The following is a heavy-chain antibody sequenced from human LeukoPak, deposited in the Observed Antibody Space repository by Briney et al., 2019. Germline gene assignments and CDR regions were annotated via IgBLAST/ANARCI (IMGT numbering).Heavy chain of an antibody. J-gene: IGHJ4*02. CDR2: ISGSGGST. Sequence: PGGSLRLSCAASGFTFRSHAMSWVRQAPGKGLEWVSAISGSGGSTYYADSVKGRLTISRDNSKNTLYLQMNSLRAEDTAVYYCAKVQGYFDYWGQGTLVTVSS. CDR1: GFTFRSHA. V-gene: IGHV3-23*01. CDR3: AKVQGYFDY.